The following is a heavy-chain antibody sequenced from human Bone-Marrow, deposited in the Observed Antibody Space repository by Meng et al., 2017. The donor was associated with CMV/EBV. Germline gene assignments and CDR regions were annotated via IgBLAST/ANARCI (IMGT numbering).Heavy chain of an antibody. D-gene: IGHD4-17*01. V-gene: IGHV1-2*02. CDR3: ARTPEYGDYSLDH. Sequence: KACGYNFIGYHMHWVRQAPGQGLEWMGRINLNSGGTNYAQKFQGRVTMTRDTSISTAYMELTRLTSADTAVFYCARTPEYGDYSLDHWGQGTLVTVSS. CDR1: GYNFIGYH. CDR2: INLNSGGT. J-gene: IGHJ4*02.